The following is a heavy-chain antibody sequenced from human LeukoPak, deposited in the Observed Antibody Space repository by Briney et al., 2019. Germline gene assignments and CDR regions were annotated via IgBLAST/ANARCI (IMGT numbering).Heavy chain of an antibody. CDR1: GFTFSSYA. Sequence: GGSPRLSCAASGFTFSSYAMHWVRQAPGKGLEYVLAISSNGGSTYYANSVKGRFTISRDNSKNTLYLQMGSLRAEDMAVYYWATERYCSGVSCYSHAFDIWGQGTMVTVSS. D-gene: IGHD2-15*01. J-gene: IGHJ3*02. CDR3: ATERYCSGVSCYSHAFDI. V-gene: IGHV3-64*01. CDR2: ISSNGGST.